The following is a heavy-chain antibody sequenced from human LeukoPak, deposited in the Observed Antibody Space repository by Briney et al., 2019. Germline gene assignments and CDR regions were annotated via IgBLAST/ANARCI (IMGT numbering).Heavy chain of an antibody. Sequence: GGSLRLSCAASGFTFSSYATHWVRQAPGKGLEWVTVISYDGFNEDYADSVKGRFTISRDNSKNTLYLQMNSLRVEDTAVYYCVRNLAVAGTCFDSWGQGTLVTVSS. J-gene: IGHJ4*02. CDR2: ISYDGFNE. V-gene: IGHV3-30-3*01. CDR1: GFTFSSYA. D-gene: IGHD6-19*01. CDR3: VRNLAVAGTCFDS.